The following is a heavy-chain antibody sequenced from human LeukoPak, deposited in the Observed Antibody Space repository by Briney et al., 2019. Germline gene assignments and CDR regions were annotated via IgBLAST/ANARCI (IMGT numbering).Heavy chain of an antibody. V-gene: IGHV4-39*01. CDR1: GGSISSSSYY. CDR2: IYYSGSP. J-gene: IGHJ5*02. D-gene: IGHD3-10*01. CDR3: ARHVGFITMVRGVINNNWFDP. Sequence: SETLSLTCTVSGGSISSSSYYWGWIRQPPGKGLEWIGSIYYSGSPYYNPSLKSRVTISVVTSKKQFSLKLSSVTAADTAVYYCARHVGFITMVRGVINNNWFDPWGQGTLVTVSS.